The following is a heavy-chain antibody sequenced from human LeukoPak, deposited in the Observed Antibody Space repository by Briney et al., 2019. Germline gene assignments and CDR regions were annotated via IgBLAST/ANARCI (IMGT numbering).Heavy chain of an antibody. J-gene: IGHJ6*02. V-gene: IGHV1-69*04. D-gene: IGHD3-22*01. CDR2: IIPILGIA. Sequence: GSSVKVSCKASGGTFSSYAISWVRQAPGQGLEWMGRIIPILGIANYAQKFQGRDTITADKSTSTAYMELSSLRSEDTAVYYCARLGYYDSSGYPDYYYYYGMDVWGHGTTVTVSS. CDR3: ARLGYYDSSGYPDYYYYYGMDV. CDR1: GGTFSSYA.